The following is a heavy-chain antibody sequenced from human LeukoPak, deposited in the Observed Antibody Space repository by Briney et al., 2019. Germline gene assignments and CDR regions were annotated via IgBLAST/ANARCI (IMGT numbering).Heavy chain of an antibody. CDR2: INPNSGGT. Sequence: EASVKVSCKASGYTFTSYGISWVRQAPGQGLEWMGWINPNSGGTNYAQKFQGWVTMTRDTSISTAYMELSRLRSDDTAVYYCARGFYQWVDDYGDYGLFGDYWGQGTLVTVSS. J-gene: IGHJ4*02. V-gene: IGHV1-2*04. D-gene: IGHD4-17*01. CDR3: ARGFYQWVDDYGDYGLFGDY. CDR1: GYTFTSYG.